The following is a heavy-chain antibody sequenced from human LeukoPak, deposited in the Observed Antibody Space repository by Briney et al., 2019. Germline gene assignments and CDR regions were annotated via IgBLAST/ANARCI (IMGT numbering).Heavy chain of an antibody. CDR3: ARLEMATINFDG. V-gene: IGHV4-39*01. J-gene: IGHJ4*02. CDR2: FSYSGNT. D-gene: IGHD5-24*01. Sequence: SETLSLTCTVSGGSISSSGYYWGWIRQPPGKGLEWIGSFSYSGNTYYNPSLRSRVTISVDTSRNQSSLKLRSVTAADAAVYYCARLEMATINFDGWGQGTLVAVSS. CDR1: GGSISSSGYY.